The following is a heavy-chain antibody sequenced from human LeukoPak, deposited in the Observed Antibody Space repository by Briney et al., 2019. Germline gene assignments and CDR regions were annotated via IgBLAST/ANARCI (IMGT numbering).Heavy chain of an antibody. CDR2: MSNDGSIK. CDR1: GFTFSSYG. Sequence: HSGGSLRLSCAASGFTFSSYGIHWVRQAPGKGLEWVAVMSNDGSIKKYANSVKGRFTISRDNSKNTLYLQMDSLRAEDTAVYYCARELTIFGVVIQRYDTFDIWGQGTMVTVSS. J-gene: IGHJ3*02. CDR3: ARELTIFGVVIQRYDTFDI. D-gene: IGHD3-3*01. V-gene: IGHV3-30*19.